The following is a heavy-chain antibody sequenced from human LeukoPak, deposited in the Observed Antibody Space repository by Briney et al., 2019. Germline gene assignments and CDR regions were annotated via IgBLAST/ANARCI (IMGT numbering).Heavy chain of an antibody. Sequence: PGGSLRLSCAASEFTFSSYSMSWVRQAPGKGLEWVANIKQDESEKYYVDSVKGRFTISRDNAKNSLYLQMNSLRAEDTAVYYCARVEDYDILTGFDYWGQGTLVTVSS. CDR1: EFTFSSYS. J-gene: IGHJ4*02. CDR2: IKQDESEK. V-gene: IGHV3-7*01. CDR3: ARVEDYDILTGFDY. D-gene: IGHD3-9*01.